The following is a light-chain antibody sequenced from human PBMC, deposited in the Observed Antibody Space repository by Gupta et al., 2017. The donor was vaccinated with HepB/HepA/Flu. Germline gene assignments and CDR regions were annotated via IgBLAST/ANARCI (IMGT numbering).Light chain of an antibody. CDR2: KRS. Sequence: EIVMTQSPATLSVSPGERATLSCRASQTITSHVAWYQQKPGQAPRLLIVKRSTRGTAIPARFSGSGAGTEFTLTSSSLQSEDFVVYYCQQYNLWPWTFGQGTKVEIK. CDR1: QTITSH. J-gene: IGKJ1*01. V-gene: IGKV3-15*01. CDR3: QQYNLWPWT.